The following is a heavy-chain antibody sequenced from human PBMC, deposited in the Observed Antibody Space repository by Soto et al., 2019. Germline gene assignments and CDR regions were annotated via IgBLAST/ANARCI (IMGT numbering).Heavy chain of an antibody. CDR3: ARDLFVSRYYDFWSGPNYYYYYGMDV. D-gene: IGHD3-3*01. CDR2: IWYDGSNK. V-gene: IGHV3-33*01. Sequence: LRLSCAASGFSFRSYGMHWVRQSPGKGLEWVAVIWYDGSNKYYADSVKGRFTISRDNSKNTLYLQMNNLRAEDTAVYYCARDLFVSRYYDFWSGPNYYYYYGMDVWGQGTTVTVSS. CDR1: GFSFRSYG. J-gene: IGHJ6*02.